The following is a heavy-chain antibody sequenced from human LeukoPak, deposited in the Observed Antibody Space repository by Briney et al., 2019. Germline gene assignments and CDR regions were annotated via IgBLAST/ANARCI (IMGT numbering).Heavy chain of an antibody. D-gene: IGHD4-11*01. CDR2: VNPNNGGT. CDR1: VYTFTSYG. V-gene: IGHV1-2*02. Sequence: ASVKVSCKASVYTFTSYGISWVRQAPGQGLEWMGWVNPNNGGTDYAQKFQGRVTMTRDTSISTAYMELSSLRSDDTAIYYCVRDHMTTNPLEFDYRGQGTLVTVSS. J-gene: IGHJ4*02. CDR3: VRDHMTTNPLEFDY.